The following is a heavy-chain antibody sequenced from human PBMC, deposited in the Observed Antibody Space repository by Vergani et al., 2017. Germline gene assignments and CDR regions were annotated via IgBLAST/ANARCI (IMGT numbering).Heavy chain of an antibody. Sequence: QVQLQESGPGLVKPSETLSLTCTVSGGSISSYYWGWIRQPPGKGLEWIGSIYYSGSTYYNPSLKSRVTISVDTSKNQFSLKLSSVTAADTAVYYCAIANYDFWSGYLPDDYWGQGTLVTVSS. CDR2: IYYSGST. D-gene: IGHD3-3*01. V-gene: IGHV4-39*01. CDR1: GGSISSYY. CDR3: AIANYDFWSGYLPDDY. J-gene: IGHJ4*02.